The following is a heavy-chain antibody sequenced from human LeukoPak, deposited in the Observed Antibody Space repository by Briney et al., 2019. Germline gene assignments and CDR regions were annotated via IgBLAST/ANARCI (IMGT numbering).Heavy chain of an antibody. Sequence: SETLSLTCTVSGGSISTSDYLWAWVRQAPGKGLEWIGDFYYNGAAYYNGVTSYSPSLRSRATISVDTSKNHFSLDLTSVTAADTAVYYCVRRNYLSSRIDPWGQGTLVTVSS. J-gene: IGHJ5*02. CDR2: FYYNGAA. D-gene: IGHD3-16*01. V-gene: IGHV4-61*05. CDR3: VRRNYLSSRIDP. CDR1: GGSISTSDYL.